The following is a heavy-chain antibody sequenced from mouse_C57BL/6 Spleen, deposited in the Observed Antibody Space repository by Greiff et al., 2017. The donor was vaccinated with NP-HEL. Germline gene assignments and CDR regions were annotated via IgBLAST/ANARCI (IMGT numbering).Heavy chain of an antibody. J-gene: IGHJ3*01. V-gene: IGHV5-4*01. CDR2: ISGGGSYT. CDR3: AREDRMFAY. Sequence: DVKLQESGGGLVKPGGSLKLSCAASGFTFSSYAMSWVRQTPEKRLEWVATISGGGSYTYYPDNVKGRFTISRDNAKNNLYLQMSHLKSEDTAMYYCAREDRMFAYWGQGTLVTVSA. CDR1: GFTFSSYA.